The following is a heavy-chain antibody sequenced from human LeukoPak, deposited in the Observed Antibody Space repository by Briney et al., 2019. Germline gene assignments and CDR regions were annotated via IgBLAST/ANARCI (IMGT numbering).Heavy chain of an antibody. CDR3: PTDPDDYGDYEVAY. Sequence: ASVKVSCKVSGYTLTELSMHWVRHAPGKGLEWMGGFDPEDGETIYAQKFQGRVTMTEDTSTDTAYMELSSLRSEDTAVYYCPTDPDDYGDYEVAYWGQGTLVTVSS. V-gene: IGHV1-24*01. CDR2: FDPEDGET. CDR1: GYTLTELS. D-gene: IGHD4-17*01. J-gene: IGHJ4*02.